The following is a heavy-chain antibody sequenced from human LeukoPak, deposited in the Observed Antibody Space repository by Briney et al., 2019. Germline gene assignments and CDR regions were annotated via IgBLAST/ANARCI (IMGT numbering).Heavy chain of an antibody. Sequence: GASVKVSCRASGYTFTNSDITWVRQAPGQGLEWMGRISTSNGDTNYAAKLQGRVTMTTDTSTSTVYMELGSLTFDGPAVYFCARDPFHRVGPPFDLWGQRTLVTVSS. D-gene: IGHD1-14*01. CDR2: ISTSNGDT. J-gene: IGHJ4*02. CDR3: ARDPFHRVGPPFDL. V-gene: IGHV1-18*01. CDR1: GYTFTNSD.